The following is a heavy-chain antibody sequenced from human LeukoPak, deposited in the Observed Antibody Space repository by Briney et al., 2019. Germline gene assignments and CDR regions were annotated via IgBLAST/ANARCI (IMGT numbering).Heavy chain of an antibody. V-gene: IGHV3-11*01. CDR2: ISTTGNTK. CDR3: ARGFGFDP. CDR1: GFTFSDFY. Sequence: GGSLRLSCAASGFTFSDFYMSWIRQTPEKGLEWISHISTTGNTKYYADSVIGRFSISRDNAKNSVYLQMNSLRAEDTAVYYCARGFGFDPWGQGTLVTVSS. J-gene: IGHJ5*02.